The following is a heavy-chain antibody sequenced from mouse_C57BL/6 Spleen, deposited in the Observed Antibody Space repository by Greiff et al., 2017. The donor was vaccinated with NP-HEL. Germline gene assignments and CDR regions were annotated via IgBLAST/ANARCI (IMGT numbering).Heavy chain of an antibody. D-gene: IGHD4-1*01. CDR1: GYTFTSYW. V-gene: IGHV1-64*01. J-gene: IGHJ4*01. CDR3: ARRSPTGAMDY. Sequence: QVQLQQPGAELVKPGASVKLSCKASGYTFTSYWMHWVKQRPGQGLEWIGMIHPNSGSTNYNEKFKSKATLTVEKSSSTAYMQLSSLTSEDSAVYYCARRSPTGAMDYWGQGTSVTVSS. CDR2: IHPNSGST.